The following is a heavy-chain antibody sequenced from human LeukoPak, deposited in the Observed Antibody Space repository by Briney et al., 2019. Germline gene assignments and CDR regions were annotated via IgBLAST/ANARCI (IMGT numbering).Heavy chain of an antibody. CDR3: ARGSHSDAWIKGDAFDI. D-gene: IGHD3-16*01. V-gene: IGHV1-8*01. Sequence: ASVKVSCKASGYTFTSYDINWVRQATGQGLEWMGWMNPNSGNTGYAQKFQGRVTMTRNTSISTAYMELSSLRSEDTAVYYCARGSHSDAWIKGDAFDIRGQGTMVTVSS. CDR2: MNPNSGNT. CDR1: GYTFTSYD. J-gene: IGHJ3*02.